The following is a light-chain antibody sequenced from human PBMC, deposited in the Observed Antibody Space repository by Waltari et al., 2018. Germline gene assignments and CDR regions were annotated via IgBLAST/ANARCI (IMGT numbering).Light chain of an antibody. J-gene: IGKJ1*01. Sequence: GDRVTITCRASQSISVYLAWYQQKPGKAPKVLIHKASTVEAGVPSRFSGSGAGKEFTLTINSLQPDDFATYYCQQYDQYPGTFGQGTKVEIK. CDR2: KAS. V-gene: IGKV1-5*03. CDR3: QQYDQYPGT. CDR1: QSISVY.